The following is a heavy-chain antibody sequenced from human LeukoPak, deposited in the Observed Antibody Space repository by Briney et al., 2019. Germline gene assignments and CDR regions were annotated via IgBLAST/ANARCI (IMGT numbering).Heavy chain of an antibody. CDR3: AKDMNLGVVVTLFDY. D-gene: IGHD3-22*01. CDR2: ISSTDAGT. V-gene: IGHV3-23*01. CDR1: GFSLSSYA. J-gene: IGHJ4*02. Sequence: GGSLRLSCAASGFSLSSYAMSWVRQAPGKGLEWVSAISSTDAGTYHADSVRGRFTISRDSSKNTLYLQMNSLRAEDAAVYYCAKDMNLGVVVTLFDYWGQGTLVTVSS.